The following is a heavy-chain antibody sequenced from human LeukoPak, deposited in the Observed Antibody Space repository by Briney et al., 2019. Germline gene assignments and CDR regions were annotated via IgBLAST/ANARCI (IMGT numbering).Heavy chain of an antibody. D-gene: IGHD1-26*01. Sequence: PPGSLRLSCAPPAFSFSSYGMNCVSQAPGKGLEWVSFISVGSSIIYYGDSVRGRFTIPRDDAKNSLYLQMNSLRDEDTAVYYCARGVSGSYSPFDYWGQGTLVTVSS. CDR3: ARGVSGSYSPFDY. J-gene: IGHJ4*02. CDR2: ISVGSSII. CDR1: AFSFSSYG. V-gene: IGHV3-48*02.